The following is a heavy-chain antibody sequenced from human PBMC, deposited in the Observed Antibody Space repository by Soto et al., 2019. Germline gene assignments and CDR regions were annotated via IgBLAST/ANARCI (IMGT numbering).Heavy chain of an antibody. J-gene: IGHJ6*02. CDR3: AKGVEYHPTPTQEYYYGMDV. CDR1: GFTFSSYA. D-gene: IGHD2-2*01. V-gene: IGHV3-23*01. Sequence: GGSLRLSCAASGFTFSSYAMSWVRQAPGKGLEWVSAISGSGGSTYYADSVKGRFTISRDNSKNTLYLQMNSLRAEDTAVYYCAKGVEYHPTPTQEYYYGMDVWGQGTTVTVSS. CDR2: ISGSGGST.